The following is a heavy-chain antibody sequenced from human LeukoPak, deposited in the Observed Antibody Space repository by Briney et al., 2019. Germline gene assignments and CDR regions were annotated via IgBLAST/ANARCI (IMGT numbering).Heavy chain of an antibody. J-gene: IGHJ5*02. Sequence: ASVTVSCKASGYTFTSYDINWVRQAPGQGLEWMGWMNPNSGNTGYAQKFQGRVTMTRNTSISTAYMELSSLRSEDTAVYYCARQRPPYCSGGSCYGVTWFDPWGQGTLVTVSS. D-gene: IGHD2-15*01. V-gene: IGHV1-8*01. CDR2: MNPNSGNT. CDR3: ARQRPPYCSGGSCYGVTWFDP. CDR1: GYTFTSYD.